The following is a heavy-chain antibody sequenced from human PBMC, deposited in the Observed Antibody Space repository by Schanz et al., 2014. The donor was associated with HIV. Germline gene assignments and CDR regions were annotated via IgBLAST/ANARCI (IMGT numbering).Heavy chain of an antibody. CDR1: GFTFRSYG. J-gene: IGHJ4*02. D-gene: IGHD3-16*01. CDR3: ARDRPRVTLPTCFDY. Sequence: QVQLVESGGGVVQPGRSLRLSCAASGFTFRSYGMHWVRQAPGKGLEWVAVTWYDGSNKYYADSVKGRFTISRDNSKNTLFLQMNSLRAEDTAVYFCARDRPRVTLPTCFDYWGQGTLATVSS. CDR2: TWYDGSNK. V-gene: IGHV3-33*01.